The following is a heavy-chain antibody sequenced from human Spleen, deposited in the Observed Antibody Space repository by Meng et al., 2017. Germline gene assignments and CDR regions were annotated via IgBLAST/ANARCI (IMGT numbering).Heavy chain of an antibody. Sequence: GESLKISCAASGFTFSRYWLSWVRQAPGKGLEWVANITQDGSEKYYVDSVKGRFTISRDNAKNSLYLQMNSLRAEDTAFYYCATFPRAFDIWGQGTMVTVSS. J-gene: IGHJ3*02. V-gene: IGHV3-7*03. CDR2: ITQDGSEK. CDR1: GFTFSRYW. CDR3: ATFPRAFDI.